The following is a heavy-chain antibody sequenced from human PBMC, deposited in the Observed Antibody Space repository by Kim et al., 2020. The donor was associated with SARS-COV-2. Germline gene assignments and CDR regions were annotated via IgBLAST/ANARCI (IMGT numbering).Heavy chain of an antibody. Sequence: ASVKVSCKASGYTFTSYAMNWVRQAPGQGLEWMGWINTNTGNPTYAQGFTGRFVFSLDTSVSTAYLQISSLKAEDTAVYYCARDRWVYNLVAATPSWFDPWGQGTLVTVSS. CDR3: ARDRWVYNLVAATPSWFDP. J-gene: IGHJ5*02. V-gene: IGHV7-4-1*02. CDR1: GYTFTSYA. D-gene: IGHD2-15*01. CDR2: INTNTGNP.